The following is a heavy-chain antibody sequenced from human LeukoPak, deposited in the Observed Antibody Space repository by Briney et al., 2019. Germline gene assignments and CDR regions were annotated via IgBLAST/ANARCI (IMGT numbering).Heavy chain of an antibody. J-gene: IGHJ4*02. V-gene: IGHV4-61*01. CDR2: IYYSGST. D-gene: IGHD3-3*01. Sequence: SETLSLTCTVSGGSVSSGSYYWSWIRQPPGKGLEWIGYIYYSGSTNYNPSLKSRVTISVDTSKNQFSLKLSSVTAADTAVYYCAIFWSGSYFDYWGQGTLVTVSS. CDR3: AIFWSGSYFDY. CDR1: GGSVSSGSYY.